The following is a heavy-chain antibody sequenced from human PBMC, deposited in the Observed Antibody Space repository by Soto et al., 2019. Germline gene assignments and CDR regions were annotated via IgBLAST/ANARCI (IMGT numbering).Heavy chain of an antibody. D-gene: IGHD3-10*01. CDR2: IVPMVGRT. V-gene: IGHV1-69*02. Sequence: QVQLVQSGAEVKQTGSSVKVSCKASGGSFSSYTISWVRQAPGQGLEWMGRIVPMVGRTIYAQKFQGRVAISADKSTTTAYMDLSNLASEDTAMYYCALDSGSDVFDIWGQGTLVTVSS. CDR1: GGSFSSYT. J-gene: IGHJ3*02. CDR3: ALDSGSDVFDI.